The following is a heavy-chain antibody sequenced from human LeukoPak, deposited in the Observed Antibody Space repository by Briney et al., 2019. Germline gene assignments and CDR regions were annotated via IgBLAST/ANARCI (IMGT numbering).Heavy chain of an antibody. Sequence: GGSLRLSCAASGFTFEDYGMSWVRQAPGKGLEWVSVIYSGGSTYYADSVKGRFTISRDNSKNTLYLQMNSLRAEDTAVYYCASSGVTGLDYWGQGTLVTVSS. CDR1: GFTFEDYG. J-gene: IGHJ4*02. CDR2: IYSGGST. V-gene: IGHV3-53*01. D-gene: IGHD2-15*01. CDR3: ASSGVTGLDY.